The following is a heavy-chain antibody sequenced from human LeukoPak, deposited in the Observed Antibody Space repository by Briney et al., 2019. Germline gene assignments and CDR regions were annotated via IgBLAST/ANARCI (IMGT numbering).Heavy chain of an antibody. Sequence: GGSLRLSCAASGFTFSSDWMNWFRQAPGKGLVWVSRINSDGRSTSYADSVKGRFTISRDNAKNTLYLQMNSLRAEDTAVYYCAREGYSSYYFDYWGQGTLVTVSS. D-gene: IGHD6-19*01. CDR3: AREGYSSYYFDY. V-gene: IGHV3-74*01. CDR1: GFTFSSDW. CDR2: INSDGRST. J-gene: IGHJ4*02.